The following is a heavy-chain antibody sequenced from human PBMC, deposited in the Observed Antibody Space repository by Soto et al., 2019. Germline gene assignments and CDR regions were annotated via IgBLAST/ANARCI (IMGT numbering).Heavy chain of an antibody. CDR3: ARTTYYYYYGMDV. CDR2: IYYSGST. Sequence: SETLSLTCTVSGGSISSYYWSWIRQPPGKGLEWIGYIYYSGSTNYNPSLKSRVIISVDTSKNQFSLKLSSVTAADTAVYYCARTTYYYYYGMDVWGQGTTVTVSS. J-gene: IGHJ6*02. D-gene: IGHD1-26*01. V-gene: IGHV4-59*01. CDR1: GGSISSYY.